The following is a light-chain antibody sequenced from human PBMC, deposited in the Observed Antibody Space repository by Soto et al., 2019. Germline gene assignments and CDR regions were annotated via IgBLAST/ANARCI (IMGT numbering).Light chain of an antibody. CDR1: SSDVGGYKF. CDR2: EVN. Sequence: QSALTQPASVSGSPGQSITISCTGTSSDVGGYKFVSWYQQHPGKAPKLIIYEVNNRPSGVSNRFSGSKSGNTASLTISGLPAEDEADYYCSSYTRSSSVVFGGGTKLTVL. J-gene: IGLJ2*01. V-gene: IGLV2-14*01. CDR3: SSYTRSSSVV.